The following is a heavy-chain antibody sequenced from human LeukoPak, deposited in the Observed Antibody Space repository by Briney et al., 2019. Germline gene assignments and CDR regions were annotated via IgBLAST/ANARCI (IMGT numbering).Heavy chain of an antibody. CDR2: IYYSGST. Sequence: SETLSLTCIVSGGSVNSGGYYWNWIRQPPGKGLEWIGYIYYSGSTHYNPSLQSRVIISIDTSRTQFSLKLSSVTAADTAVYYCARGTVGTIPAYWGQGTLVTVSS. J-gene: IGHJ4*02. D-gene: IGHD4-23*01. CDR3: ARGTVGTIPAY. V-gene: IGHV4-61*08. CDR1: GGSVNSGGYY.